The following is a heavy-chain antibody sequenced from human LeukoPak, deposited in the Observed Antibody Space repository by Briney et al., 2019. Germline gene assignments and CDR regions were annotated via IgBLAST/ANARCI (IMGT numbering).Heavy chain of an antibody. V-gene: IGHV3-7*03. CDR2: IKQVGSEK. J-gene: IGHJ4*02. CDR3: ARDHGYDLWSGYLD. D-gene: IGHD3-3*01. Sequence: GGSLRLSCAASGFTFSSYWMSWVRQAPGKGLEWVAIIKQVGSEKYYVDSVKGRFTISRDNAKNSLYLQMNSLRAEDTAVYYCARDHGYDLWSGYLDWGQGALVTVSS. CDR1: GFTFSSYW.